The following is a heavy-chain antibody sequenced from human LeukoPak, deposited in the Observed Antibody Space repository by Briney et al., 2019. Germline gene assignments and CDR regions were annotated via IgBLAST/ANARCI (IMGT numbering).Heavy chain of an antibody. J-gene: IGHJ4*02. D-gene: IGHD6-13*01. V-gene: IGHV3-11*03. CDR2: ISSSSSYT. CDR3: AKKAGHRSSWYFDY. CDR1: GFTFSDYY. Sequence: PGGSLRLSCAASGFTFSDYYMSRIRQAPGKGLEWVSYISSSSSYTNYADSVKGRFTVSRDNSKNTLYLQMNSLRAEDTAVYYCAKKAGHRSSWYFDYWGQGTLVTVSS.